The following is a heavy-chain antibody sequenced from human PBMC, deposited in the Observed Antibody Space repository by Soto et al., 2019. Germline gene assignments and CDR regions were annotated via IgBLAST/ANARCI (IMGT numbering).Heavy chain of an antibody. CDR3: ARDLYAGYYYYGMDV. Sequence: GASVKVSCKASGYTFTSYYMHWVRQAPGQGLEWMGIINPSGGSASYAQKFQGRVTMTRDTSTSTVYMELSSLRSEDTAVYYCARDLYAGYYYYGMDVWGQGTTVTVSS. D-gene: IGHD2-8*01. CDR1: GYTFTSYY. V-gene: IGHV1-46*03. CDR2: INPSGGSA. J-gene: IGHJ6*02.